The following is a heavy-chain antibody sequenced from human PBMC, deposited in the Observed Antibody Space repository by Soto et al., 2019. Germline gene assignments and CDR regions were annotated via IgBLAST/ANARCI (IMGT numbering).Heavy chain of an antibody. CDR3: AKDSRSHPQAWFDP. J-gene: IGHJ5*02. D-gene: IGHD2-15*01. Sequence: EVQLLESGGGLVQPGESLRLSCAASGFTFSSYAMTWVRQAPGKGLEWVSSISGSGDYTYFADSVKGRFTISRDNSKDTLYLQMSSLRVDDTAIYYCAKDSRSHPQAWFDPWGQGTLVTVSS. V-gene: IGHV3-23*01. CDR1: GFTFSSYA. CDR2: ISGSGDYT.